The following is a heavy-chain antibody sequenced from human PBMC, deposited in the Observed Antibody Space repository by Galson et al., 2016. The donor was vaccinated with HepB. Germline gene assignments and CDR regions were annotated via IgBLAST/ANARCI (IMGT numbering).Heavy chain of an antibody. V-gene: IGHV3-7*03. CDR2: IKEDGGET. CDR1: GFTFSGYC. D-gene: IGHD5-12*01. Sequence: SLRLSCAASGFTFSGYCMTWVRQAPGKGLEWVASIKEDGGETDYVDSVKGRFTISRDNAKKSQYLLMNSLRAEDTAVYHCAKLRGGYDFDYWGQGTLVTVSS. CDR3: AKLRGGYDFDY. J-gene: IGHJ4*01.